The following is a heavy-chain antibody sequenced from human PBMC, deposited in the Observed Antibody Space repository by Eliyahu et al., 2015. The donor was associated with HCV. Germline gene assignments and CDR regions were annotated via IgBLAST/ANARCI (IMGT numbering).Heavy chain of an antibody. CDR3: TREGGVATHYYYYYYMDV. CDR2: IRSKANSYAT. CDR1: GFTXVXXA. Sequence: EVQLVESGGGLVQPGGSLKLSCAASGFTXVXXAXXWVRQASGKGLGGVGRIRSKANSYATAYAASVKGRFTISRDDSKNTAYLQMNSLKTEDTAVYYCTREGGVATHYYYYYYMDVWGKGTTVTVSS. D-gene: IGHD5-12*01. J-gene: IGHJ6*03. V-gene: IGHV3-73*01.